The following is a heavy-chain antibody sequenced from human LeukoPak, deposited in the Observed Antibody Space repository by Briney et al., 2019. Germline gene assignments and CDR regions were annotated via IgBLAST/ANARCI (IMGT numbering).Heavy chain of an antibody. CDR3: AKDPVVVAATHDY. J-gene: IGHJ4*02. CDR1: GFTFSSYA. D-gene: IGHD2-15*01. CDR2: ISGSGGST. V-gene: IGHV3-23*01. Sequence: GGSLRLSCAASGFTFSSYAMSWVRKAPGEGLEWVSAISGSGGSTYYADSVKGRFTISRENSKNTLYLQMNSLRAEDTAVYYWAKDPVVVAATHDYWGQGTLVTVSS.